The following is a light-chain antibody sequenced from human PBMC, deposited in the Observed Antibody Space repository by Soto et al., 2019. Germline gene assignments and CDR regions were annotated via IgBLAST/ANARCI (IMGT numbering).Light chain of an antibody. V-gene: IGKV3-15*01. CDR2: DAS. CDR1: ESVSRN. Sequence: VMKQSPATVSVSPGERATLSCRASESVSRNLAWYQQKPGQAPRLLIYDASTRATGIPDRFSGSGSGTDFTLTISRLEPEDFAVYYCQQYYTSYTTFGQGTKVDIK. J-gene: IGKJ1*01. CDR3: QQYYTSYTT.